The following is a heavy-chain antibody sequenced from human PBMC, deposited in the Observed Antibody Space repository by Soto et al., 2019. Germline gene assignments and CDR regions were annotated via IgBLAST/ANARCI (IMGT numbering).Heavy chain of an antibody. V-gene: IGHV4-39*01. D-gene: IGHD6-13*01. J-gene: IGHJ4*02. CDR3: ARLIGTNIAEDGWFY. CDR1: GGYISISC. Sequence: SETLSLTCAVPGGYISISCWGCIRQPPGKGLEWIGSIYYSGSTHYNPSLKSRVTISVDTSKNQFSLKLSSVTAADTAVYYCARLIGTNIAEDGWFYWGQGTLVTVSS. CDR2: IYYSGST.